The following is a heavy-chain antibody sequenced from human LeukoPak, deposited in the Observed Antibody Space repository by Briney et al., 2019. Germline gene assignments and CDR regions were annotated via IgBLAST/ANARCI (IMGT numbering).Heavy chain of an antibody. CDR3: VSGARKAYFDY. CDR2: INAGNGNT. D-gene: IGHD4/OR15-4a*01. J-gene: IGHJ4*02. V-gene: IGHV1-3*01. CDR1: GYTFTGYY. Sequence: ASVKVSCKASGYTFTGYYMHWVRQAPGQRLEWMGWINAGNGNTKYSQKFQGRVTITRDTSASTAYMELSSLRSEDTAVYYCVSGARKAYFDYWGQGTLVTVSS.